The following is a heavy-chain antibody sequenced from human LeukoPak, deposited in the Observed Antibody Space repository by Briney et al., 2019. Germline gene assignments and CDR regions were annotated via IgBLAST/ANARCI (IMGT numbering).Heavy chain of an antibody. D-gene: IGHD2-15*01. CDR1: GFTFSNYG. V-gene: IGHV3-30*02. Sequence: GGSLRLSCAASGFTFSNYGMHWVRQAPGKGLEWVAFIWYDGSNKYYADSVKGRFTISRDNSKNTLFLQMNSLRAEDTAVYYCAKARGRYCSGGSCLFLDYWGQGTLVTVSS. CDR3: AKARGRYCSGGSCLFLDY. CDR2: IWYDGSNK. J-gene: IGHJ4*02.